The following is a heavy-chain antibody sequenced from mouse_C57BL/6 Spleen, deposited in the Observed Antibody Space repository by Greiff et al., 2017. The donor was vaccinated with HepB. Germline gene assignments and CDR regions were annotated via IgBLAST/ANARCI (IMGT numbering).Heavy chain of an antibody. D-gene: IGHD2-1*01. CDR2: INPSTGGT. J-gene: IGHJ2*01. CDR3: ARSDYGIQGDYFDY. Sequence: EVKLQESGPELVKPGASVKISCKASGYSFTGYYMNWVKQSPEKSLEWIGEINPSTGGTTYNQKFKAKATLTVDKSASTAYMQLKSLTSEDSAVYYCARSDYGIQGDYFDYWGQGTTLTVSS. V-gene: IGHV1-42*01. CDR1: GYSFTGYY.